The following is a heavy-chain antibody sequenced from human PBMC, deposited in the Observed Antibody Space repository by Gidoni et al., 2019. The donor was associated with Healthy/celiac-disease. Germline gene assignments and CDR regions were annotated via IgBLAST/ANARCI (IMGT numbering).Heavy chain of an antibody. CDR3: AKGDSGFGEFPAWGFDY. CDR2: ISWDSGSK. CDR1: GSTSVDYA. Sequence: EVHLVESGGGLVQTGRSLRRSCAASGSTSVDYAMNWVRQAPGQGLEWVSGISWDSGSKVYADSGKGRFTISRDNTRNSLYLHMNSLRTEDTALYYCAKGDSGFGEFPAWGFDYWGQGTLVTVSS. D-gene: IGHD3-10*01. V-gene: IGHV3-9*02. J-gene: IGHJ4*02.